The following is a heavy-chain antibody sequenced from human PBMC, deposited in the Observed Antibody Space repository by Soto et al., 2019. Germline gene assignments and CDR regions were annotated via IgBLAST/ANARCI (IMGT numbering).Heavy chain of an antibody. Sequence: GGSLRLSCAASGFTFSSYAMSWVRQAPGKGLEWVSAISSSGDNTFYADSVKGRFTVSRDNSKNTLYLQVNSLKAEDAAVYYCAKDQSSGWYPHNWLDLWGQGTLVTVSS. V-gene: IGHV3-23*01. CDR2: ISSSGDNT. J-gene: IGHJ5*02. CDR3: AKDQSSGWYPHNWLDL. D-gene: IGHD6-19*01. CDR1: GFTFSSYA.